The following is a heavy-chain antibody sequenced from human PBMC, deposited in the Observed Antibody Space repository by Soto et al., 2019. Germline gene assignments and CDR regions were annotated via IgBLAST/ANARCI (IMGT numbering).Heavy chain of an antibody. V-gene: IGHV1-2*04. CDR3: ARGGKWFGGGKNYYYYYGMDV. Sequence: ASVKVSCKASGYTFTGYYMHWVRQAPGQGLEWMGWINPNSGGTNYAQKFQGWVTMTRDTSISTAYMELSRLRSDDTAVYYCARGGKWFGGGKNYYYYYGMDVWGQGTTVTVSS. J-gene: IGHJ6*02. D-gene: IGHD3-10*01. CDR1: GYTFTGYY. CDR2: INPNSGGT.